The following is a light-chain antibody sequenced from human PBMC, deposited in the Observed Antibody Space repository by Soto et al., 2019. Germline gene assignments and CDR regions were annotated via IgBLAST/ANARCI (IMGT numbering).Light chain of an antibody. CDR3: LQHKSYPLT. V-gene: IGKV1-17*03. CDR2: AAS. CDR1: QDINNY. Sequence: DIQMTQSPSAMSASVGDRVTITCRASQDINNYLAWFQQKPGKVPQLLIYAASTLQSGVPSRFSGSGSGTEFTLTISSLQPEDFATYYCLQHKSYPLTFGGGTKVEIK. J-gene: IGKJ4*01.